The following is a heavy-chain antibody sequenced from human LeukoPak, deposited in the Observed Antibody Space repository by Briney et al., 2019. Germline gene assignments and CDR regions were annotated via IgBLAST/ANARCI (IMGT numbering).Heavy chain of an antibody. V-gene: IGHV4-59*08. CDR2: IYYSGST. J-gene: IGHJ4*02. CDR1: GGSISSYY. Sequence: PSETLSLTCTVSGGSISSYYWSWIRQPPGKGLKWIGYIYYSGSTNYNPSLKSRVTISADTSKNQFSLKLSSVTAADTAVYYCARNRGYSYGYPFDYWGQGTLVTVSS. CDR3: ARNRGYSYGYPFDY. D-gene: IGHD5-18*01.